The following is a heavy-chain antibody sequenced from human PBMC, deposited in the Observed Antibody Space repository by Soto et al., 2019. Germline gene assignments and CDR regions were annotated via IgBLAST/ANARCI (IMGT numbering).Heavy chain of an antibody. CDR3: ATAPYYYDSSGYLSYYYYGMDV. D-gene: IGHD3-22*01. Sequence: ASVKVSCKAPGGTFSSYAISWVRQAPGQGLEWMGGIIPIFGTANYAQKFQGRVTITADESTSTAYMELSSLRSEDTAVYYCATAPYYYDSSGYLSYYYYGMDVWG. J-gene: IGHJ6*02. CDR2: IIPIFGTA. CDR1: GGTFSSYA. V-gene: IGHV1-69*13.